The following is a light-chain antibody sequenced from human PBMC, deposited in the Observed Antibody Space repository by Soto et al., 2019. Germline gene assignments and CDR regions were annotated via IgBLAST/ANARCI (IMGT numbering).Light chain of an antibody. Sequence: EIVLTPPPATLSSSPGERATLSARASQSVSSYLAWYQQKPGQAPRLLIYDASNRATGIPARFSGSGSGTDFTLTISSLEPEDFAVYYCQQRSNWPLTLGGGTKVDIK. CDR2: DAS. CDR3: QQRSNWPLT. J-gene: IGKJ4*01. V-gene: IGKV3-11*01. CDR1: QSVSSY.